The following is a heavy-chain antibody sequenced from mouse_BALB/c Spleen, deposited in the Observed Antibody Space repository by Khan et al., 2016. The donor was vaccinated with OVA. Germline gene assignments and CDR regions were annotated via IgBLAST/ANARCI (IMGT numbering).Heavy chain of an antibody. J-gene: IGHJ3*01. Sequence: VQLQQSGAELAKPGASVKMSCTASGYTFTTYWIHWIKQRPGQGLEWIGYINPSTGYTEYNKKFKDKATLTADESSSTAYMQLNRLTSEDSAVYYCTRRGLVGRFAYWGQGTLVTVSA. V-gene: IGHV1-7*01. CDR3: TRRGLVGRFAY. CDR2: INPSTGYT. D-gene: IGHD2-2*01. CDR1: GYTFTTYW.